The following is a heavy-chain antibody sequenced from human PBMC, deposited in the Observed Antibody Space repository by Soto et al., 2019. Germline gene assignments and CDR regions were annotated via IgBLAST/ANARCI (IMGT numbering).Heavy chain of an antibody. CDR1: GFTFSSYS. J-gene: IGHJ3*02. CDR3: ARDPNPSYYYDSSGPPGAFDI. V-gene: IGHV3-21*01. D-gene: IGHD3-22*01. CDR2: ISSSSSYI. Sequence: PGGSMRLSCAASGFTFSSYSMNWVRQAPGKELEWVSSISSSSSYIYYADSVKGRFTISRDNAKNSLYLQMNSLRAEDTAVYYCARDPNPSYYYDSSGPPGAFDIWGQGTMVTVSS.